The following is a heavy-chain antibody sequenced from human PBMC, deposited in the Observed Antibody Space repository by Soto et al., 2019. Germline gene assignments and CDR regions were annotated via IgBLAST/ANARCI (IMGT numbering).Heavy chain of an antibody. CDR1: GGAFSSYA. Sequence: ASVKVSCKASGGAFSSYAISWLLQAPGQGLEWMGGIIPIFGTANHAQKFRGRVTITADESTSTAYMELSSLRSEDTAVYYCARVRITMIVVVSNDAFDIWGQGTMVTVSS. V-gene: IGHV1-69*13. J-gene: IGHJ3*02. CDR3: ARVRITMIVVVSNDAFDI. D-gene: IGHD3-22*01. CDR2: IIPIFGTA.